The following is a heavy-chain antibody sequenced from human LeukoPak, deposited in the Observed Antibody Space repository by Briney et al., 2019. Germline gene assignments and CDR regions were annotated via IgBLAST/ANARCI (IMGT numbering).Heavy chain of an antibody. J-gene: IGHJ4*02. CDR2: IIPIFGTA. Sequence: SVKVSCKASGGTFSSYAISWVRQAPGQGLEWMGGIIPIFGTANYAQKFQGRVTITADESTSTAYMELSSLRSEDTAVYYCARSRPFRRAIAGSGWYGSYDYWGQGTLVTVSS. V-gene: IGHV1-69*13. D-gene: IGHD6-19*01. CDR1: GGTFSSYA. CDR3: ARSRPFRRAIAGSGWYGSYDY.